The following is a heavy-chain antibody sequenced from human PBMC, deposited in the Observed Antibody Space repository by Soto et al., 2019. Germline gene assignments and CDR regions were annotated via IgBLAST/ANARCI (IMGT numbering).Heavy chain of an antibody. D-gene: IGHD2-15*01. CDR2: IYHSGVT. V-gene: IGHV4-4*02. Sequence: QAQLQESGPGLVRPSGTLSLTCTVSRFSVTNNKYWNWVRQSPGKALEWIGEIYHSGVTYYNPSLSGRASISMDKSKNQTSLNQTSVTAADTAVYYCARDSRYCTDGGCSIIRAAFDVWGQGALVTVSS. CDR1: RFSVTNNKY. J-gene: IGHJ3*01. CDR3: ARDSRYCTDGGCSIIRAAFDV.